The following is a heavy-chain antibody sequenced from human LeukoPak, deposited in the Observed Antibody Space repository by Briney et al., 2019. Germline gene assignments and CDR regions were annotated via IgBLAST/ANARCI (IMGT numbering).Heavy chain of an antibody. CDR1: GYSISSGYF. V-gene: IGHV4-38-2*02. CDR2: IQHDGIT. D-gene: IGHD3-22*01. J-gene: IGHJ5*01. CDR3: ARVHYYDASDYSTSNWFDS. Sequence: SETLSLTCSISGYSISSGYFWGWIRQPPGKGLEWIGNIQHDGITYYNPSLKSRVTISLDPSKNQFSLKLTSVAAADTALYHCARVHYYDASDYSTSNWFDSWGQGTLVTVSS.